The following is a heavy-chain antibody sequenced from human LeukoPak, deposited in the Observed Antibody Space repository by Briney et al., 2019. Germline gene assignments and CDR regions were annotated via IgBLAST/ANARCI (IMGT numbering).Heavy chain of an antibody. CDR3: ARFLGYCSGGSCYSKSYYYYYGMDV. V-gene: IGHV1-8*02. CDR1: GYTFTGYY. Sequence: ASVKVSCKASGYTFTGYYMHWVRQAPGQGLEWMGWMNPNSGNTGYAQKFQGRVTMTRNTSISTAYMELSSLRSEDTAVYYCARFLGYCSGGSCYSKSYYYYYGMDVWGQGTTVTVSS. CDR2: MNPNSGNT. J-gene: IGHJ6*02. D-gene: IGHD2-15*01.